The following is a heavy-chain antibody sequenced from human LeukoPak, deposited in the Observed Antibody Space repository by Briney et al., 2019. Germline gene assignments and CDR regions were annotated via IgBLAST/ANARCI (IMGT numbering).Heavy chain of an antibody. CDR1: GFTFSSYG. D-gene: IGHD6-19*01. Sequence: PGRSLRLSCAASGFTFSSYGMHWVRQAPGKGLEWVAVIWYDGSNKYYANSVKGRFTISRDNAKNSLYLQMNSLRAEDTAVYYCARYSSGWLRDYWGQGTLVTVSS. V-gene: IGHV3-33*03. CDR3: ARYSSGWLRDY. CDR2: IWYDGSNK. J-gene: IGHJ4*02.